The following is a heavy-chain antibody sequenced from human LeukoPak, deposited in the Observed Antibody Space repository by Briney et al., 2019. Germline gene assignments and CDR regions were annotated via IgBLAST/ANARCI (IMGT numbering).Heavy chain of an antibody. V-gene: IGHV3-9*01. CDR3: AKDLAVGTTPRVYAFDV. CDR2: VNWNSSVI. J-gene: IGHJ3*01. D-gene: IGHD1/OR15-1a*01. Sequence: PGGSLRLSCAASGFTFNDYAMHWVRQIPGKGLEWVGGVNWNSSVIAYGASVKGRSTISRDNAKNSLYLQVHSLTFEDTALYYCAKDLAVGTTPRVYAFDVWGQGALVTVSS. CDR1: GFTFNDYA.